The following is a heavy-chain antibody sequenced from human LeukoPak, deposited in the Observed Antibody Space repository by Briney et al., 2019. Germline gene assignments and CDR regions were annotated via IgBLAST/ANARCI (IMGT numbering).Heavy chain of an antibody. Sequence: EASVKVSCKASGYTFTSYGISWVRQAPGQGLEWMGWISAYNGNTNYAQKLRGRVTMTTDTSTSTAYMELRSLRSDDTAVYYCARAFVVVAATWALDYWGQGTLVTVSS. J-gene: IGHJ4*02. D-gene: IGHD2-15*01. CDR2: ISAYNGNT. V-gene: IGHV1-18*01. CDR3: ARAFVVVAATWALDY. CDR1: GYTFTSYG.